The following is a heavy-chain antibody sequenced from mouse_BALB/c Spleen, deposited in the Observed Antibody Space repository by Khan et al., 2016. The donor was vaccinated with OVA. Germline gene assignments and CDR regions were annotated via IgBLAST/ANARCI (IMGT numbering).Heavy chain of an antibody. CDR3: ARLAYYYNSEGFAY. Sequence: EVELVESGGDLVKTGGSLKLSCAASGFTFSTYGMSWVRQTPDKRLGWVATISSGGHYTYYIDSVKGRFTISRDNAKNILDLQMTSLRSEDTAMYYCARLAYYYNSEGFAYWGRGTLVTVSA. CDR1: GFTFSTYG. D-gene: IGHD1-1*02. CDR2: ISSGGHYT. J-gene: IGHJ3*01. V-gene: IGHV5-6*01.